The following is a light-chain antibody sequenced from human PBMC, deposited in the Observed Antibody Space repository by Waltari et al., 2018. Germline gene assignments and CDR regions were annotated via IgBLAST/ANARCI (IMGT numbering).Light chain of an antibody. J-gene: IGLJ3*02. CDR1: TSNIAINY. V-gene: IGLV1-47*01. CDR2: RDN. CDR3: AAWDDSLSTWV. Sequence: QSVLTQPPSASGTPGQRVSISGSGRTSNIAINYVLWYQQFPGAAPNLLIYRDNERPSGVPDRLSGSKSGTSASLAISGLRSEDEADYFCAAWDDSLSTWVFGGGTKLTVL.